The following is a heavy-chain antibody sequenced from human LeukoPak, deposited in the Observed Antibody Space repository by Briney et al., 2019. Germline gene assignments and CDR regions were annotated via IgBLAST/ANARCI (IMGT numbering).Heavy chain of an antibody. V-gene: IGHV3-23*01. CDR2: ISGSGGST. Sequence: GGSLRLSCAASGFTCSSYAMSWVRQAPGKGLEWVSAISGSGGSTYYADSVKGRFTISRDNPKNTLYLQMNSLRAEDTAVYYCAKDGSYGDYRSYFDYWGQGALVTVSS. CDR3: AKDGSYGDYRSYFDY. D-gene: IGHD4-17*01. CDR1: GFTCSSYA. J-gene: IGHJ4*02.